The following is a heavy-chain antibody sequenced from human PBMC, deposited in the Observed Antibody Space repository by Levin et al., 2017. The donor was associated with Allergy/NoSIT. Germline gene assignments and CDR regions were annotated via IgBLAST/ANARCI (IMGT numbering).Heavy chain of an antibody. CDR1: GGSISSSSYY. CDR3: ARYCSSTSCYGLWYFDL. CDR2: IYYSGST. D-gene: IGHD2-2*01. V-gene: IGHV4-39*01. J-gene: IGHJ2*01. Sequence: SQTLSLTCTVSGGSISSSSYYWGWIRQPPGKGLEWIGSIYYSGSTYYNPSLKSRVTISVDTSKNQFSLKLSSVTAADTAVYYCARYCSSTSCYGLWYFDLWGRGTLVTVSS.